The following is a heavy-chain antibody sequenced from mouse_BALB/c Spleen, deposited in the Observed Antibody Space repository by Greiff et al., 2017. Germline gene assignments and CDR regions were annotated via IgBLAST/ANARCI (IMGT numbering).Heavy chain of an antibody. CDR3: ARRSYGNYGGYYFDY. J-gene: IGHJ2*01. D-gene: IGHD2-1*01. CDR2: IYPGSGNT. CDR1: GYTFTDYY. V-gene: IGHV1-77*01. Sequence: QVQLKQSGAELARPGASVKLSCKASGYTFTDYYINWVKQRTGQGLEWIGEIYPGSGNTYYNEKFKGKATLTADKSSSTAYMQLSSLTSEDSAVYFCARRSYGNYGGYYFDYWGQGTTLTVSS.